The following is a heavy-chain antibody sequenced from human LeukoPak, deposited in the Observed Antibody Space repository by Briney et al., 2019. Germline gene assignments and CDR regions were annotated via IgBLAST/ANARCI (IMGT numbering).Heavy chain of an antibody. Sequence: SETLSLTCTVSGGSFSSSSYYWAWIRQPPGKGLEWTGRINYSGNTYYNPSLVRRVTMSVDTSKNQFSLRLSSVTAADTAVYYCARQCHSFSTYIYFYYYMDVWGKGTTVTVSS. D-gene: IGHD4-11*01. CDR1: GGSFSSSSYY. V-gene: IGHV4-39*01. CDR2: INYSGNT. J-gene: IGHJ6*03. CDR3: ARQCHSFSTYIYFYYYMDV.